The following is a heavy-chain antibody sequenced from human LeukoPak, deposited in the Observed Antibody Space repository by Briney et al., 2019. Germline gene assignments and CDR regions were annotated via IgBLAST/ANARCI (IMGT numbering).Heavy chain of an antibody. CDR3: ARVRTEFDY. V-gene: IGHV1-2*02. CDR2: INPNSGGT. Sequence: SGCAVTDCSMHWVPYDQGKGLEWMGWINPNSGGTNYAQKFQGRVTMTRDTSISTAYMELSRLRSDDTAVYYCARVRTEFDYWGQGTLVTVSS. D-gene: IGHD4-17*01. CDR1: GCAVTDCS. J-gene: IGHJ4*02.